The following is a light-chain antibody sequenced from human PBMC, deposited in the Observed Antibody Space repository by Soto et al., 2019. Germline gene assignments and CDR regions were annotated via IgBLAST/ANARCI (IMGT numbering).Light chain of an antibody. CDR2: GAS. J-gene: IGKJ2*01. Sequence: EIVLTQSPGTLSLSPGERATLSCRASQSVSSSYLAWYQQKPGQAPRLLIYGASSRATDIPDRFSGSGSGTDFTLTISRLEPEDFAVYFCQLRVLFGQGTKVEIK. CDR3: QLRVL. V-gene: IGKV3-20*01. CDR1: QSVSSSY.